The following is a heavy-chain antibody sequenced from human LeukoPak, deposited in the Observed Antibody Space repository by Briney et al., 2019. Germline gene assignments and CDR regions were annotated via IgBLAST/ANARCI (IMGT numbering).Heavy chain of an antibody. J-gene: IGHJ6*02. V-gene: IGHV3-48*03. Sequence: GGSLRLSCAASGFTFSSYEMNWVRQAPGKGLEWVSYISSSGSTIYYADSVKGRFTISRDNAKNSLYPQMNSLRAEDTAVYYCARRGAYYYYGMDVWGQGTTVTVSS. CDR3: ARRGAYYYYGMDV. CDR1: GFTFSSYE. CDR2: ISSSGSTI. D-gene: IGHD3-10*01.